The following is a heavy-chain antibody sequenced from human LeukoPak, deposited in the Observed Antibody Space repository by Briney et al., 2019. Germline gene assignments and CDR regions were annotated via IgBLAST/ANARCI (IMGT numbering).Heavy chain of an antibody. Sequence: SETLSLTCAVYGGSFSGYYWSWIRQPPGKGLEWIGEINHSGSTNYNPSLKGRVTISVDTSKNQFSLKLSSVTAADTAVYYCARVAVVVVAATGGLLGYFDYWGQGTLVTVSS. CDR3: ARVAVVVVAATGGLLGYFDY. V-gene: IGHV4-34*01. CDR2: INHSGST. D-gene: IGHD2-15*01. CDR1: GGSFSGYY. J-gene: IGHJ4*02.